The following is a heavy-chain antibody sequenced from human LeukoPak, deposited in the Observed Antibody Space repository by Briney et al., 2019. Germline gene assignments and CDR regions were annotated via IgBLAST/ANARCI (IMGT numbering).Heavy chain of an antibody. CDR1: GFTFSDYY. D-gene: IGHD1-26*01. V-gene: IGHV3-11*06. CDR2: ISSSSSYT. Sequence: GGSLRLSCAASGFTFSDYYMSWIRQAPGKGLEWVSYISSSSSYTNYADSVKGRFTISRDNAKNSLYLQMNSLRAEDTAVYYCARGVGTNNQYYFDYWGQGTLVTVSS. CDR3: ARGVGTNNQYYFDY. J-gene: IGHJ4*02.